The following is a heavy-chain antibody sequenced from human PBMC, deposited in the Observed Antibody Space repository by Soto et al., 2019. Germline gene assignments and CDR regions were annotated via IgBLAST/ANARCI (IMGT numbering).Heavy chain of an antibody. J-gene: IGHJ4*02. V-gene: IGHV3-23*01. D-gene: IGHD6-19*01. CDR2: IGGSGGST. CDR3: ARRSSGWYFDY. CDR1: GFTFSSYA. Sequence: EVQLLESGGGLVQPGGSLRLSCAASGFTFSSYAMSWVRQAPGKGLEWVSAIGGSGGSTYYADSVKGRFTISRDNSKNTLYLQMNSLRAEDTDVYYCARRSSGWYFDYWGQGTLVTVSS.